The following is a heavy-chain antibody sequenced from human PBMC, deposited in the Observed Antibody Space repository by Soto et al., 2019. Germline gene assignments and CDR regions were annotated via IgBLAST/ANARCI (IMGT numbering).Heavy chain of an antibody. D-gene: IGHD3-10*01. V-gene: IGHV1-2*04. CDR2: INPNSGGT. CDR3: ARGSNGLWFGELNIREFDY. CDR1: GYTFTGYY. Sequence: GASVKVSCKASGYTFTGYYMHWVRQAPGQGLEWMGWINPNSGGTNYAQKFQGWVTMTRDTSISTAYMELSRLRSDATAVYYCARGSNGLWFGELNIREFDYWGQGTLVTVSS. J-gene: IGHJ4*02.